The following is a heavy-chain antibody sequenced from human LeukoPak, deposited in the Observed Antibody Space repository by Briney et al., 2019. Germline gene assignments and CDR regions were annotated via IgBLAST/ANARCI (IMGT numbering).Heavy chain of an antibody. J-gene: IGHJ4*02. CDR3: AKDRDCTSSCCYFDY. Sequence: GGSLRLSCAASGFSFNIYAMSWVRQAPGKGLEWVSGISGSGATTYYADSVKGRFTVSRDNSKSTLYLQMSSLRAEDTAVYYCAKDRDCTSSCCYFDYWVQGTLVTVSS. D-gene: IGHD2-2*01. CDR1: GFSFNIYA. V-gene: IGHV3-23*01. CDR2: ISGSGATT.